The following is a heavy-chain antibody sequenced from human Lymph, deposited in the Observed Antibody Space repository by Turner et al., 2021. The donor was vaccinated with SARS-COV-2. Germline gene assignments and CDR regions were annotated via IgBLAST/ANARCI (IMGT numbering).Heavy chain of an antibody. CDR3: ARGHGGNYYYGMDV. CDR2: ITDDGSNE. D-gene: IGHD2-15*01. CDR1: GFTFSNYG. V-gene: IGHV3-30*04. J-gene: IGHJ6*02. Sequence: QVQLVDSGGGVVQPGCSLRLSCAASGFTFSNYGMHWVRQATGKGLEWVALITDDGSNEYYADYVKGRFTIARDNSKNTVYLHMNSLRTEDTAMYYCARGHGGNYYYGMDVWGQGTTVTVSS.